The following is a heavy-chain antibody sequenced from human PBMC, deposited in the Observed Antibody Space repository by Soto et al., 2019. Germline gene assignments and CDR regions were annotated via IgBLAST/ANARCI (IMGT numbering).Heavy chain of an antibody. Sequence: SETLSLTCTVSGGSISSYYWSWIRQPPVKGLEWIGSIYYSGSTYYNPSLKSRVTISVDTSKNQFSLKLSSVTAADTAVYYCASGRITVTHLDYYYYGMDVWGQGTTVTVSS. CDR2: IYYSGST. V-gene: IGHV4-59*05. D-gene: IGHD1-26*01. CDR1: GGSISSYY. CDR3: ASGRITVTHLDYYYYGMDV. J-gene: IGHJ6*02.